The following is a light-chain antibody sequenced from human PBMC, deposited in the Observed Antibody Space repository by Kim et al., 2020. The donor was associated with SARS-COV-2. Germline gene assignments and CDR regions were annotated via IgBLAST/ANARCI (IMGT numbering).Light chain of an antibody. CDR2: EVN. J-gene: IGLJ2*01. CDR3: CSYAGTSADVI. CDR1: TSDVGSYDF. V-gene: IGLV2-23*02. Sequence: SITISCTGTTSDVGSYDFVSWYHQHPGKAPKVMIYEVNKRPSGVSDRFTGSKSGNTASLTISGLQAEDEADYYCCSYAGTSADVIFGGGTQLTVL.